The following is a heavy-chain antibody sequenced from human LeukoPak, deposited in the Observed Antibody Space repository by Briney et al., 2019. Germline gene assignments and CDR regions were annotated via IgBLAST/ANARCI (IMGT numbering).Heavy chain of an antibody. J-gene: IGHJ4*02. CDR3: ARDRELPFDY. V-gene: IGHV3-30*04. D-gene: IGHD1-26*01. CDR1: GFTFSSYA. CDR2: ISYDGSNK. Sequence: GGSLRLSCAASGFTFSSYAMHWVRQAPGKGLGWVAVISYDGSNKYYADSVKGRFTISRDNSKNTLYLQMNSLRAEDTAVYYCARDRELPFDYWGQGTLVTVSS.